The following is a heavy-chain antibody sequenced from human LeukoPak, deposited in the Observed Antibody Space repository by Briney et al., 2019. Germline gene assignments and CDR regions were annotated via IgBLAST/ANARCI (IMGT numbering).Heavy chain of an antibody. Sequence: GGSLRLSCAAPGFSFSNYGMNWVRKAPGKGLEWVSGITGSGGSTYYAGSVKGRFTISRDNSKNTLYLQVNSLRAEDTAVYYCAKDDGRIMFSSWGQGTLVTVSS. CDR1: GFSFSNYG. D-gene: IGHD3-16*01. CDR2: ITGSGGST. V-gene: IGHV3-23*01. CDR3: AKDDGRIMFSS. J-gene: IGHJ5*02.